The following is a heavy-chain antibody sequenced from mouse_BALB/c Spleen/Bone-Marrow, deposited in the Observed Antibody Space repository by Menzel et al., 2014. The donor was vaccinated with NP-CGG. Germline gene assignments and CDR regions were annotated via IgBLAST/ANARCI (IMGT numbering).Heavy chain of an antibody. CDR2: INPDSNTI. J-gene: IGHJ3*01. Sequence: SGGSLKLSCAASGFDFSRYWMSWVRQAPGKGLEWVGEINPDSNTINYTPSLKDKFIISRDNAKNTLYLQMSKVRSEDTALYYCARLGYYGSFAYWGQGTLVTVSA. CDR3: ARLGYYGSFAY. CDR1: GFDFSRYW. D-gene: IGHD1-2*01. V-gene: IGHV4-1*02.